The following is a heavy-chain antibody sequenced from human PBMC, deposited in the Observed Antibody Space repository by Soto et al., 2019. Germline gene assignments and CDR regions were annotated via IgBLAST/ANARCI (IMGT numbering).Heavy chain of an antibody. CDR2: FNGGNGNI. J-gene: IGHJ4*02. CDR1: GYTFSTYA. Sequence: QVQVVQTGAEGRKPGASVKVSCKASGYTFSTYAMHWVRRAPGQSRVWMGWFNGGNGNIKYSQKFEGRVTITTDTAASTAYMELNMLRSEDTAVYYCARGNVRGGCLDYWGQGTLVSVSS. V-gene: IGHV1-3*01. CDR3: ARGNVRGGCLDY. D-gene: IGHD3-10*01.